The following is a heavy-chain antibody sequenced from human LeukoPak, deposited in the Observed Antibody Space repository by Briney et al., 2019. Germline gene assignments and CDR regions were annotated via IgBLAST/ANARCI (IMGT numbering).Heavy chain of an antibody. J-gene: IGHJ6*04. CDR1: GYTFTGYY. CDR2: INPNSGGT. D-gene: IGHD2-2*01. Sequence: GASVKVSCKASGYTFTGYYMHWVRQAPGQGLEWMGWINPNSGGTNYAQKFQGRVTITADESTSTAYMELSSLRSEDTAVYYCASCNIVVVPAAIPLYDGMDVWGKGTTVTVSS. V-gene: IGHV1-2*02. CDR3: ASCNIVVVPAAIPLYDGMDV.